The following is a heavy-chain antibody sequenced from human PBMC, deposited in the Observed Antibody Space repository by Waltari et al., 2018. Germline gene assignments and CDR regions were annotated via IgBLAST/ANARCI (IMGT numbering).Heavy chain of an antibody. CDR2: RKEDGSVK. CDR3: ARASSSSSYDA. D-gene: IGHD6-6*01. CDR1: GFTFSDYW. V-gene: IGHV3-7*04. J-gene: IGHJ5*02. Sequence: EVQLVESGGGLVQPGGSLRLSCAVSGFTFSDYWMSWVRQAPGKGLEWVANRKEDGSVKNYVDSGKGRFTISRDNARNSLFLQMNSLRDEDTAIYYCARASSSSSYDAWGQGTLVTVSS.